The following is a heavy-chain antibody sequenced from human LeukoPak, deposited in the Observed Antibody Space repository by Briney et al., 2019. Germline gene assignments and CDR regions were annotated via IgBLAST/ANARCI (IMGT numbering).Heavy chain of an antibody. CDR2: IFHSGNT. CDR1: GGPISSGDYY. Sequence: NPSETLSLTCTVSGGPISSGDYYWNWIRQTPEKGLEWVGYIFHSGNTYYNPSLKSRVTISVDTSRNQFSLKLTSVTAADTAVYYCATSGLALLTWFDPWGQGTLVTVSS. CDR3: ATSGLALLTWFDP. D-gene: IGHD1-7*01. V-gene: IGHV4-30-2*01. J-gene: IGHJ5*02.